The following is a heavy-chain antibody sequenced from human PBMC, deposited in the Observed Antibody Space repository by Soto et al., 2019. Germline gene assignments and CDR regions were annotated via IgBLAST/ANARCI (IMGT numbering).Heavy chain of an antibody. D-gene: IGHD3-10*01. V-gene: IGHV1-58*01. CDR1: GFTFTSSA. CDR2: IVVGSGNT. CDR3: AADYYGSGSYFYYYYGMDV. Sequence: SVKVSCKASGFTFTSSAVQWVRQARGQRLEWIGWIVVGSGNTNYAQKFQERVTITRDMSTSTAYMELSSLRSEDTAVYYCAADYYGSGSYFYYYYGMDVWGQGTTVTVSS. J-gene: IGHJ6*02.